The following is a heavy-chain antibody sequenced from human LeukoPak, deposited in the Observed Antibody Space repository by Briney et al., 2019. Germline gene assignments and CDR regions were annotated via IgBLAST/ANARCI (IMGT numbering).Heavy chain of an antibody. Sequence: GGSLRLSCAASGFTFSSYAMSWVRQAPGRGPEWVSDISTGGGTTYYADSVKGRFTVSRDNSKNTLHLQMNSLRAEDTAMYYCAKDHAPTYCSSTSCRHYYYYGMDVWGQGTTVTVSS. CDR1: GFTFSSYA. D-gene: IGHD2-2*01. CDR3: AKDHAPTYCSSTSCRHYYYYGMDV. V-gene: IGHV3-23*01. J-gene: IGHJ6*02. CDR2: ISTGGGTT.